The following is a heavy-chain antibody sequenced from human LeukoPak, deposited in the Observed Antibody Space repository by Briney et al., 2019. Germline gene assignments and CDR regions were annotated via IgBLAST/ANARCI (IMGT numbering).Heavy chain of an antibody. V-gene: IGHV1-2*04. CDR2: INPNTGGT. D-gene: IGHD3-10*01. CDR3: ARSPGSGSYYKPHFYYQNGLDV. Sequence: ASVKVSCKASGYTFTGDFIHWVRPAPGQGLEWVGWINPNTGGTNYAQKFQGWVTMTRDTSISTAYMELSRLRSDDTAVYYCARSPGSGSYYKPHFYYQNGLDVWGQGTTVTVSS. CDR1: GYTFTGDF. J-gene: IGHJ6*02.